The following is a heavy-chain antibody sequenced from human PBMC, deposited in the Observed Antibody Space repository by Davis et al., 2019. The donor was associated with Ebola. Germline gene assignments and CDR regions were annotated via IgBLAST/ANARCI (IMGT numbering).Heavy chain of an antibody. CDR2: IYYSGST. J-gene: IGHJ4*02. D-gene: IGHD2-2*01. V-gene: IGHV4-39*07. CDR3: ARASDIGVVY. Sequence: MPSETLSLTCTVSGGSISSSSYYWGWIRQPPGKGLEWIGSIYYSGSTYYNPSLKSRVTMSVDTTSNQFSLKVSSLTAADTAVYYCARASDIGVVYWGQGTLVTVSS. CDR1: GGSISSSSYY.